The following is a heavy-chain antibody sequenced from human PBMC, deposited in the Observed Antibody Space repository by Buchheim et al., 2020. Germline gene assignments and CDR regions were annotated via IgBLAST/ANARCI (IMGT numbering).Heavy chain of an antibody. J-gene: IGHJ6*03. D-gene: IGHD2-2*02. CDR1: GGSFSGYY. CDR3: ARGRGCSSTSCYRRHYYYYMDV. CDR2: INHSGST. V-gene: IGHV4-34*01. Sequence: QVQLQQWGAGLLKPSETLSLTCAVYGGSFSGYYWSWIRQPPGKGLEWIGEINHSGSTNYNPSLKSRVTISVDTSKNQFSPKLSSVTAADTAVYYCARGRGCSSTSCYRRHYYYYMDVWGKGTT.